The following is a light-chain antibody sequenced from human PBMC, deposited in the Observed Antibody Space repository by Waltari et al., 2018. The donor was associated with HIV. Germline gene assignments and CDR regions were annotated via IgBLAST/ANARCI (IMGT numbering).Light chain of an antibody. J-gene: IGLJ2*01. CDR1: SSNIGAGYD. CDR3: QSYDSSLSGVV. Sequence: QSVLTQPPSVSGAPGQRVTISCTGRSSNIGAGYDVHWYQQLPGTAPKLLIYGNSNRPSGVPDRVSGSKSGTSASLAITGLQAEDEADYDCQSYDSSLSGVVFGGGTKLTVL. V-gene: IGLV1-40*01. CDR2: GNS.